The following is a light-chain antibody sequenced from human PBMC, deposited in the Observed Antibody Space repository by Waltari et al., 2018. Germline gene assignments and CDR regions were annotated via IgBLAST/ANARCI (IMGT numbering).Light chain of an antibody. J-gene: IGLJ1*01. CDR3: QAWDSTTAHYV. CDR2: QST. CDR1: KLGYKY. Sequence: SYELIQPPSVSVTPGQTASITCSGDKLGYKYVCWYQQKPGQSPVLVIYQSTKRPSGSPERFSGSNSGNTATLTISGTQAVDEADYYCQAWDSTTAHYVFGTGTKVTVL. V-gene: IGLV3-1*01.